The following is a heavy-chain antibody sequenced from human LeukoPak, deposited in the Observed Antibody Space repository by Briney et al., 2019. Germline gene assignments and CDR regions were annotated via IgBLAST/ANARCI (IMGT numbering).Heavy chain of an antibody. CDR1: GFTFSSYW. V-gene: IGHV3-74*01. D-gene: IGHD3-10*01. CDR3: ARDPGSGSYYNGQTPDY. CDR2: INSDGSST. Sequence: GGSLRLSCAASGFTFSSYWMHWVRQAPGKGLVWVSRINSDGSSTCYADSVKGRFTISRDNAKNTLYLQMNSLRAEDTAVYYCARDPGSGSYYNGQTPDYWGQGTLVTVSS. J-gene: IGHJ4*02.